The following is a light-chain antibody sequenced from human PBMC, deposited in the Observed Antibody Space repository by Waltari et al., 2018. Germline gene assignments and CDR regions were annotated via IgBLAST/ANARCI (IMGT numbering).Light chain of an antibody. J-gene: IGKJ1*01. Sequence: IVLTQSPGTLSLSPGERATLSCRASQTVSRSVAWYQQKPGQGPKLLIYGASTRATSIPDRFTGSGSGTDFSLTISSLEPEDFAIYFCQHYVRLPATFGQGTKVEIK. CDR2: GAS. CDR3: QHYVRLPAT. CDR1: QTVSRS. V-gene: IGKV3-20*01.